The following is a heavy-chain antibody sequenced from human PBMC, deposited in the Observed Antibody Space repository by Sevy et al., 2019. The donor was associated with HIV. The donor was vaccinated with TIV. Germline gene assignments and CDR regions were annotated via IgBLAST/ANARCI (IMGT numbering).Heavy chain of an antibody. CDR3: TTGAYYYDSGGYRGFDY. V-gene: IGHV3-15*01. Sequence: GGSLRLSCAVSGFTFNNAWMSWVRQAPGKGLEWVGRIKSKTDGGTTDYAAPVKGRFTISRDDSKNTLYLQMNSLKTEDTAVYYCTTGAYYYDSGGYRGFDYWGQGTLVTVSS. J-gene: IGHJ4*02. CDR2: IKSKTDGGTT. CDR1: GFTFNNAW. D-gene: IGHD3-22*01.